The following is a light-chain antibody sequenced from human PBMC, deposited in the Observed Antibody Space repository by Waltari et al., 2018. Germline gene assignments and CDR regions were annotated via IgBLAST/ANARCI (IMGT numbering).Light chain of an antibody. J-gene: IGKJ2*01. Sequence: VLTQSPGTLSLSPGERATLSCRASQSITKKFFAWYQQKPGQAPRLLMYGASSRAAGIPDRFSGSGSGTDFTLTISRLEPEDSAVYYCQQYGSSVMYTFGQGTKLEIK. V-gene: IGKV3-20*01. CDR3: QQYGSSVMYT. CDR1: QSITKKF. CDR2: GAS.